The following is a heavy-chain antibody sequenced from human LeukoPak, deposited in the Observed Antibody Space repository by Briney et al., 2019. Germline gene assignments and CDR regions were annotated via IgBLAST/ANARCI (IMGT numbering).Heavy chain of an antibody. V-gene: IGHV3-48*01. Sequence: GGSLRLSCAASGFTFSSYNMNWVRQAPGKGLEWVSYISSTSSAIYYTDSVKGRFTISRDNAKNSLFLQVDSLRAEDTAVYYCARSGSGYLDYWGQGTLVTVSS. D-gene: IGHD6-19*01. CDR1: GFTFSSYN. CDR3: ARSGSGYLDY. CDR2: ISSTSSAI. J-gene: IGHJ4*02.